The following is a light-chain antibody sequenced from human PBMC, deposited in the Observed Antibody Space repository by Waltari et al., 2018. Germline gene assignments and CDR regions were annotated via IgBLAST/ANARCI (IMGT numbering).Light chain of an antibody. Sequence: QSVLTQPPSVSGAPGQRVTISCTGSTSNLGAGYDVHWYQQLPGTAPKLLIYMNTDRPSGGPNGFSGSKSGTSASLAITGLQAEDEADYYCQSFDSSLSAWVFGGGTKLTGL. CDR1: TSNLGAGYD. CDR2: MNT. CDR3: QSFDSSLSAWV. J-gene: IGLJ3*02. V-gene: IGLV1-40*01.